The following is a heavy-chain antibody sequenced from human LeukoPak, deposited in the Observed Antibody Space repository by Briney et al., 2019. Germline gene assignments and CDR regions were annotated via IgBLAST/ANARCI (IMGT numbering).Heavy chain of an antibody. D-gene: IGHD2-8*01. Sequence: ASVKLSCKASGYTFTSSYMHSVRQAPGHRLGWWGIISPSAGSTKYAQNFQSRVTTTNDKSTSTAYSEWSRPISADPARLYVTTTGGGRAVDYWGERTLFSVSS. CDR3: TTTGGGRAVDY. CDR1: GYTFTSSY. J-gene: IGHJ4*02. V-gene: IGHV1-46*01. CDR2: ISPSAGST.